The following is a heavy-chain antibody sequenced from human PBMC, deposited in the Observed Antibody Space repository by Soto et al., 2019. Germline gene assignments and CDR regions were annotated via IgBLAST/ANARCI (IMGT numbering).Heavy chain of an antibody. CDR3: ARWVGVVVPAARGRVGVPRKKNYYYYYMDV. J-gene: IGHJ6*03. CDR2: ISSSGSTI. V-gene: IGHV3-11*01. CDR1: GFTFSDYY. D-gene: IGHD2-2*01. Sequence: GGSLRLSCAASGFTFSDYYMSWIRQAPGKGLEWVSYISSSGSTIYYADSVKGRFTISRDNAKNSLYLQMNSLRAEDTAVYYCARWVGVVVPAARGRVGVPRKKNYYYYYMDVWGKGTTVTVSS.